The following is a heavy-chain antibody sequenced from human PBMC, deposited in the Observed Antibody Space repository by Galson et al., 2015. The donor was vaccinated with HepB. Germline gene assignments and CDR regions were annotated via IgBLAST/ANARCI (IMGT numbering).Heavy chain of an antibody. Sequence: SLRLSCAASGFTFSSYSMNWVRQAPGKGLEWVSSISSSSRYIYYADSVTGRFTISRANAKHSLYLQMNSLRAEDTAVYYCARDRGYYGSGSYYNGNWYFDVWGRGTLVTVSS. D-gene: IGHD3-10*01. CDR2: ISSSSRYI. V-gene: IGHV3-21*01. CDR1: GFTFSSYS. J-gene: IGHJ2*01. CDR3: ARDRGYYGSGSYYNGNWYFDV.